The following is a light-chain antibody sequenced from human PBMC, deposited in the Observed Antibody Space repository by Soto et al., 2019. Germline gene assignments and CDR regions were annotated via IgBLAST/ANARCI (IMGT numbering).Light chain of an antibody. CDR3: CSYTSSDTHLV. CDR1: SSDIGRYNY. Sequence: QSVLTQPASVSGSPGQSITISCTGSSSDIGRYNYVSWYQQHPGKAPKLMIYEVINRPSGVSSRFSGSKSGNTASLTISGLQAEDEADYYCCSYTSSDTHLVFGGGTKLTVL. V-gene: IGLV2-14*01. CDR2: EVI. J-gene: IGLJ3*02.